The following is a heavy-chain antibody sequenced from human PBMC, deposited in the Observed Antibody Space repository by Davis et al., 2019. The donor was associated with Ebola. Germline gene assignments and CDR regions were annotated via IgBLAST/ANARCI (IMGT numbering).Heavy chain of an antibody. J-gene: IGHJ1*01. CDR2: IYYSGST. D-gene: IGHD1-26*01. CDR1: GGSISSGGYY. CDR3: ARTRGSYREYFQH. V-gene: IGHV4-30-4*08. Sequence: SETLSLTCTVSGGSISSGGYYWSWIRQHPGKGLEWIGYIYYSGSTYYNPSLKSRVTISVDTSKNQFSLKLSSVTAADTAVYYCARTRGSYREYFQHWGQGTLVTVSS.